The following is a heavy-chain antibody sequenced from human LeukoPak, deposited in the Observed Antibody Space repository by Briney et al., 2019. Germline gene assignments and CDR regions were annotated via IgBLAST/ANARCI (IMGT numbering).Heavy chain of an antibody. CDR1: GFTFSSYN. J-gene: IGHJ4*02. D-gene: IGHD3-10*01. CDR3: ARVYYYGSGSYNIFDY. V-gene: IGHV3-21*01. Sequence: PGGSLRLSCVASGFTFSSYNMNWVRQAPGKGLEWVSSISSSSSYIYYADSVKGRFTISRDNAKNSLYLQMNSLRAEDTAVYYCARVYYYGSGSYNIFDYWGQGTLVTVSS. CDR2: ISSSSSYI.